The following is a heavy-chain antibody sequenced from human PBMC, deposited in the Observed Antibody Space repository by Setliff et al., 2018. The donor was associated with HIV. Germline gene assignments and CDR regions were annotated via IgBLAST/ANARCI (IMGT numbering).Heavy chain of an antibody. CDR1: GGTFSRYA. D-gene: IGHD3-10*01. Sequence: SVKVSCKASGGTFSRYAIAWVRQAPGQGFEWMGQIYPKNGETVYAEKFHGRLTITADTSTDTMYLELSSLRSDDTAVYFCATLWLMYYDYWGQGTLVTVSS. J-gene: IGHJ4*02. CDR2: IYPKNGET. V-gene: IGHV1-69*10. CDR3: ATLWLMYYDY.